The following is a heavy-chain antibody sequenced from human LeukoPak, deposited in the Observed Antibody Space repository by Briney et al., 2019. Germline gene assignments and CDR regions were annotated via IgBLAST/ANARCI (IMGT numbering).Heavy chain of an antibody. CDR3: ARSWDEDIVVLASY. Sequence: PGGSLRLSCAASGFTFSSYDMNWIRQAPGKGLEWVSVISGSGGSTYYADSVKGRFTISRDNSKNTLYLQMNSLRAEDTAVYYCARSWDEDIVVLASYWGQGTLVTVSS. J-gene: IGHJ4*02. V-gene: IGHV3-23*01. CDR1: GFTFSSYD. D-gene: IGHD2-2*01. CDR2: ISGSGGST.